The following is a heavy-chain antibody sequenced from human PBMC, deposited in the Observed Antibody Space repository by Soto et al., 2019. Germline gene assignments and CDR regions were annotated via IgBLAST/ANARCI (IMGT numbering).Heavy chain of an antibody. V-gene: IGHV1-3*01. J-gene: IGHJ5*02. CDR2: INAGNGGT. D-gene: IGHD2-15*01. CDR1: GYTFTSYP. Sequence: ASVKVSCKASGYTFTSYPMNWLRQAPGQRPEWMGWINAGNGGTKYSQKFQGRVSITRDTSASTAYMQLSRLRSEDTAVYYCATDRGGYCSGGSCSEAWFDPWGLG. CDR3: ATDRGGYCSGGSCSEAWFDP.